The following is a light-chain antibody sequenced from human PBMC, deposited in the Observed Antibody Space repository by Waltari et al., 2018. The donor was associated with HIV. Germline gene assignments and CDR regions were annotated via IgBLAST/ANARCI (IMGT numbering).Light chain of an antibody. J-gene: IGKJ1*01. CDR1: QTISSY. CDR2: VAS. CDR3: QQSYNNPRT. Sequence: IQMTQSPSSLSASVGDRVTLTCRASQTISSYLNWYQQKPGQAPKLLMYVASSLQSGVPSRFSGSGSGTDFTLTISNLQPEDFATYYCQQSYNNPRTFGQGTKVEI. V-gene: IGKV1-39*01.